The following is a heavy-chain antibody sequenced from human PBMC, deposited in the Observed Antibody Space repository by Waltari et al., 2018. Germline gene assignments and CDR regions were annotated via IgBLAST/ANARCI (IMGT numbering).Heavy chain of an antibody. CDR1: GFTFSIYP. Sequence: DVQLLESGGGLVHPGGSLRLSCAASGFTFSIYPMAWVRQAPGKGLEWVSTIAGSGRRTAYADAVKGRFTISRDNSRNTLDLQMNTLRAEDTAIYFCAKADFGDPYWYFNLWGRGTLVTVSS. CDR2: IAGSGRRT. CDR3: AKADFGDPYWYFNL. J-gene: IGHJ2*01. D-gene: IGHD4-17*01. V-gene: IGHV3-23*01.